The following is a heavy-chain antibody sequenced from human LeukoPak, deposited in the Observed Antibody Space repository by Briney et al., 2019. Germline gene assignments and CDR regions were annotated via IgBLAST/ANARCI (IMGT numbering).Heavy chain of an antibody. CDR2: ISYDGSNK. V-gene: IGHV3-30-3*01. CDR3: ARESQAHIAVAPAGNWFDP. Sequence: GGSLRLSCAASGFTFSSYAMHWVRQAPGKGLEWVAVISYDGSNKYYADSVKGRFTISRDNSKNTLYLQMNSLRAEDTAVYYCARESQAHIAVAPAGNWFDPWGQGTLVTVSS. CDR1: GFTFSSYA. J-gene: IGHJ5*02. D-gene: IGHD6-19*01.